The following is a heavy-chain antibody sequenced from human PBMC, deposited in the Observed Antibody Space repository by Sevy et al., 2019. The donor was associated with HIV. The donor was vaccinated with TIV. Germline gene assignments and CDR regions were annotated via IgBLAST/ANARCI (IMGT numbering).Heavy chain of an antibody. CDR1: GYTLTELS. CDR2: FDPEDGET. D-gene: IGHD3-22*01. J-gene: IGHJ4*02. V-gene: IGHV1-24*01. CDR3: STTRYYYDSSGYPFDY. Sequence: ASVKVSCKVSGYTLTELSMHWVRQAPGKGLEWMATFDPEDGETIYAQKFQGRVTMTEDTSTDTAYMELSSLRSEDTAVYYCSTTRYYYDSSGYPFDYWGQGTLVTVSS.